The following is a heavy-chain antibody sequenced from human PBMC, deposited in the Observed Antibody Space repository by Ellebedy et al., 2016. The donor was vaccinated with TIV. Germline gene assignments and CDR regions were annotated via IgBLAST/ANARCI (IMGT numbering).Heavy chain of an antibody. CDR1: GYTLTELS. J-gene: IGHJ6*03. V-gene: IGHV1-24*01. CDR2: FDPEDGET. Sequence: ASVKVSXXVSGYTLTELSMNWVRQAPGKGLEWMGGFDPEDGETIYAQRFQGRVTMTEDTSTDTAYMELSSLRSEDTAVYYCATNSRRYCSSTSCYNYYYYMDVWGKGTTVTVSS. CDR3: ATNSRRYCSSTSCYNYYYYMDV. D-gene: IGHD2-2*02.